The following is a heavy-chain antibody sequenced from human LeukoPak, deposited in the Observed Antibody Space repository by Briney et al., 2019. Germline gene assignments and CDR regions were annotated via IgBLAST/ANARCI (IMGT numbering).Heavy chain of an antibody. CDR3: ARSRGTIFGVVYYFDY. D-gene: IGHD3-3*01. CDR2: INPNSGGT. CDR1: GYAFTGYY. Sequence: ASVKVSCKASGYAFTGYYIHWVRQAPGQGLEWMGWINPNSGGTNYAQKFQGRVTMTRDTSISTAYMELSRLRSDDTAVYYCARSRGTIFGVVYYFDYWGQGTLVTVSS. V-gene: IGHV1-2*02. J-gene: IGHJ4*02.